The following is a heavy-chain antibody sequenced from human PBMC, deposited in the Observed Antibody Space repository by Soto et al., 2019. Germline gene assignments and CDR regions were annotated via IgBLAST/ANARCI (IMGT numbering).Heavy chain of an antibody. CDR2: ISAYNGNT. CDR1: GYTFTSYG. CDR3: ARENRRGHKGVAFDI. V-gene: IGHV1-18*01. J-gene: IGHJ3*02. Sequence: QVQLVQSGAEVKKPGASVKVSCKASGYTFTSYGISWVRQAPGQGLEWMGWISAYNGNTNYAQKRQGRVTMTTDTSTSTAYMELRSLRSDDTDVYYCARENRRGHKGVAFDIWGQGTMVTVSS.